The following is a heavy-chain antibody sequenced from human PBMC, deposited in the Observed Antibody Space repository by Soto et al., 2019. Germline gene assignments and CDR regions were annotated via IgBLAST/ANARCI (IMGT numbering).Heavy chain of an antibody. CDR3: ARGAYYYDSSGLSY. CDR1: GFTFSSYS. Sequence: EVQLVESGGGLVQPGGSLRLSCAASGFTFSSYSMNWVRQAPGKGLEWVSYISSSSSTIYYADSVKGRFTISRDNAKNXLYLQMXXXXXXXTAVYYCARGAYYYDSSGLSYWGQGTLVTVSS. J-gene: IGHJ4*02. D-gene: IGHD3-22*01. V-gene: IGHV3-48*01. CDR2: ISSSSSTI.